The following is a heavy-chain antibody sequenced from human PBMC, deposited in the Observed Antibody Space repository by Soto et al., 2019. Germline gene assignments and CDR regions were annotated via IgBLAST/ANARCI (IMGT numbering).Heavy chain of an antibody. CDR1: GGSISSYY. V-gene: IGHV4-59*08. CDR2: IYNIGYT. J-gene: IGHJ4*02. Sequence: QVQLQESGPGLVTSSETLSLTCTVSGGSISSYYWSWIRQPPGKGLEWIGYIYNIGYTAYNPSLKSRVTISVDKSKNQFSLKLSSVTAADTAVYYCARHLAYGGPDFEYWGQGTLVTVSS. D-gene: IGHD4-17*01. CDR3: ARHLAYGGPDFEY.